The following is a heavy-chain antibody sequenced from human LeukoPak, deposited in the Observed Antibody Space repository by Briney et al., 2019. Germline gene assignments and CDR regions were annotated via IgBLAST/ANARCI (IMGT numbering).Heavy chain of an antibody. Sequence: GGSLRLSCAASGFTFSSYSMNWVRQAPGKGLEWLSYISSTSSAIYYADPLKGRFTISRDNAKNSLYLQMDSLRAEDTAVYYCAIMHPYYDGRGYWVQWGQGTLVTVSS. D-gene: IGHD3-22*01. CDR1: GFTFSSYS. CDR2: ISSTSSAI. V-gene: IGHV3-48*04. CDR3: AIMHPYYDGRGYWVQ. J-gene: IGHJ4*02.